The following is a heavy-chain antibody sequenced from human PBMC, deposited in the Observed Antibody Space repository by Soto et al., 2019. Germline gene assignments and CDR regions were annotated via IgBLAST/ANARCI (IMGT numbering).Heavy chain of an antibody. CDR1: GYIFTNND. J-gene: IGHJ5*02. D-gene: IGHD5-18*01. CDR2: MNPGSGDT. Sequence: ASVKVSCKASGYIFTNNDVSWVRQATGQGLEWMGWMNPGSGDTGYAQRFQGRVTMTRNISIATAYMELSSLRADDTAIYYCARMASFGSLNWFDPWGQGTLVTVSS. CDR3: ARMASFGSLNWFDP. V-gene: IGHV1-8*01.